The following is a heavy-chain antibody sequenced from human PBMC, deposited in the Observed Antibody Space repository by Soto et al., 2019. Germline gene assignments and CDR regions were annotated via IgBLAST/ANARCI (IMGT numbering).Heavy chain of an antibody. Sequence: QVQLVQSGDEVKKPGASVKVSCKASGYTFTSYAMHWVRQAPGQRLEWMGWINAGNGNTKYSQKFQGRVTITRDTSASTAYMGPLSLRTEDTAVYYCARLVLYCSGGSCYSYFDYSGQGTLVTVSS. CDR1: GYTFTSYA. D-gene: IGHD2-15*01. CDR3: ARLVLYCSGGSCYSYFDY. V-gene: IGHV1-3*01. CDR2: INAGNGNT. J-gene: IGHJ4*02.